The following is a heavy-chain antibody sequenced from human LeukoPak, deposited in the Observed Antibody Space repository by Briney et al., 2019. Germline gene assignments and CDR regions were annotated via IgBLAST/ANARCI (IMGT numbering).Heavy chain of an antibody. Sequence: SVKVSCKASGGTFSSYAISWVRQAPGQGLEWMGGIIPIFGTANYAQKFQGRVTITADESTSTAYMELSSLRSEDTAVYYCARAHAYCGGDCYSGFDYWGQGTLVTVSS. CDR3: ARAHAYCGGDCYSGFDY. CDR2: IIPIFGTA. D-gene: IGHD2-21*02. CDR1: GGTFSSYA. V-gene: IGHV1-69*01. J-gene: IGHJ4*02.